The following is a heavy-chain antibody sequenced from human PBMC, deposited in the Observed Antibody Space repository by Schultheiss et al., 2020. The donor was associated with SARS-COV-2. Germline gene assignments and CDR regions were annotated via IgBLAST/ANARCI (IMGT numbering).Heavy chain of an antibody. D-gene: IGHD2-2*02. J-gene: IGHJ4*02. V-gene: IGHV3-15*01. CDR2: IKSKTDGGTT. CDR1: GFTISG. CDR3: TTVLAPATIWGRYGNY. Sequence: GGSLRLSCAASGFTISGMHWVRQAPGKGLEWVGRIKSKTDGGTTDYAAPVKGRFTIPRDDSKDTLYLQMNSLKTEDTALYYCTTVLAPATIWGRYGNYWGQGTLVTVSS.